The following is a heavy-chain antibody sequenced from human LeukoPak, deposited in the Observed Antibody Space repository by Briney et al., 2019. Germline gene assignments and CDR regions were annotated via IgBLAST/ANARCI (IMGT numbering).Heavy chain of an antibody. J-gene: IGHJ4*02. Sequence: GGSLRLSCAASGFTVSSNYMNWVRQAPGKGLEWVSSITTSSSYIYYADSMKGRFTVSRDNAKNSLYLQMNSLRAEDTAVYYCARDDRGSWFEYWGQGTLVTVSS. CDR3: ARDDRGSWFEY. CDR1: GFTVSSNY. V-gene: IGHV3-21*01. D-gene: IGHD6-13*01. CDR2: ITTSSSYI.